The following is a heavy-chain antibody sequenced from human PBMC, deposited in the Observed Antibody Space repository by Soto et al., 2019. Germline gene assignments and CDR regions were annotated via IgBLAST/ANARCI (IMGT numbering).Heavy chain of an antibody. CDR2: IGGNGADT. J-gene: IGHJ4*02. V-gene: IGHV3-23*01. CDR1: GFIFRNYA. CDR3: AIPSGLTVTGPDY. Sequence: GGSLRLSCAASGFIFRNYAMSWVRQAPGKGLEWVSAIGGNGADTYYADSVKGRFTISRDNSKNTLYLQMNSLRAEDTAVYFCAIPSGLTVTGPDYWGQGTLVTVSS. D-gene: IGHD6-19*01.